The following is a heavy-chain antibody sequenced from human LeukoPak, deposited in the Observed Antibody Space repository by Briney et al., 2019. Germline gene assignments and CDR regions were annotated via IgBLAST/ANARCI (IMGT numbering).Heavy chain of an antibody. CDR3: ARDLGGWQWLNWFDP. CDR1: GGSISSYY. J-gene: IGHJ5*02. CDR2: IYYSGST. V-gene: IGHV4-59*01. D-gene: IGHD6-19*01. Sequence: SETLSLTCTVSGGSISSYYWSWIRQPPGKGLGWIGYIYYSGSTNYNPSLKSRVTISVDTSKNQFSLKLSSVTAADTAVYYCARDLGGWQWLNWFDPWGQGTLVTVSS.